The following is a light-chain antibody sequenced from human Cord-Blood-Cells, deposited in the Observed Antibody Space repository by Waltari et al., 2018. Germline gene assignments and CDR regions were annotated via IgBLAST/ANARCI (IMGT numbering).Light chain of an antibody. J-gene: IGKJ1*01. CDR2: WAS. Sequence: DIVMTQSPDSLAVSLGERATINCKSSQSVLYSSNNKNDLAWYQQKPGQPPKLLIYWASTRESGVPDGFSGSGSGADFTLTISSLQAEDVAVYYCQQYYSTPWTFGQGTKVEIK. CDR1: QSVLYSSNNKND. V-gene: IGKV4-1*01. CDR3: QQYYSTPWT.